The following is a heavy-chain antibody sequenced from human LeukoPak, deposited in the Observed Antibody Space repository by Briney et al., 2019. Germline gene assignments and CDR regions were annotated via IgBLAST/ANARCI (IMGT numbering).Heavy chain of an antibody. Sequence: PSETLSLTCTVSGGSISSYYWSWIRQPPGKGLEWIGYIYYSGSTNYNPSLKSRVTISVDTSKNQFSPKLSSVTAADTAVYYCATTVTHNWFDPWGQGTLVTVSS. CDR2: IYYSGST. V-gene: IGHV4-59*01. D-gene: IGHD4-17*01. J-gene: IGHJ5*02. CDR3: ATTVTHNWFDP. CDR1: GGSISSYY.